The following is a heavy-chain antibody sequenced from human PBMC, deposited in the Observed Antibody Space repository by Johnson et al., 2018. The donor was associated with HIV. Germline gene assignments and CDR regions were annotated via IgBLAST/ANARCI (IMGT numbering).Heavy chain of an antibody. CDR3: AKVRSSSSYGAFDI. V-gene: IGHV3-30*19. CDR2: MSVDGSKK. Sequence: QVQLVESGGGVVQPGGSLRLSCAASGFTFTNYGMHWVRQAPGKGLEWVAFMSVDGSKKYYADSVKGRFTISRDSAISMIYMQLNSLGADDTAIYFCAKVRSSSSYGAFDIWGQGTTVTVSP. D-gene: IGHD6-6*01. CDR1: GFTFTNYG. J-gene: IGHJ3*02.